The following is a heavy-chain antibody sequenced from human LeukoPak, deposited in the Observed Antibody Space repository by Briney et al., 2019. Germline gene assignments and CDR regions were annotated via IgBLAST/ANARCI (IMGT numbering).Heavy chain of an antibody. CDR3: ARAGGGYDSSGYYHTGPIDY. D-gene: IGHD3-22*01. CDR2: IYYSGST. CDR1: GVSISSYY. J-gene: IGHJ4*02. Sequence: KASETLSLTCTVSGVSISSYYWSWIRQPPGKGLEWIGYIYYSGSTNYNPYLKSRGTISVDTSKNQFSLKLSSVTAADTAVYYCARAGGGYDSSGYYHTGPIDYWGQGTLVTVSS. V-gene: IGHV4-59*01.